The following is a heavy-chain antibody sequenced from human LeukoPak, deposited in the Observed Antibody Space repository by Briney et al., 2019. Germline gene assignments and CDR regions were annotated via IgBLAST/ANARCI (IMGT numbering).Heavy chain of an antibody. CDR3: AREGGFSYYYDSSGYTFDY. V-gene: IGHV1-69*04. CDR1: GGTFSSYA. J-gene: IGHJ4*02. CDR2: IIPIFGIA. Sequence: ASVKVSCTASGGTFSSYAISWVRQAPGQGLEWMGRIIPIFGIANYAQKFQGRVTITADKSTSTAYMELSSLRSEDTAVYYCAREGGFSYYYDSSGYTFDYWGQGTLVTVSS. D-gene: IGHD3-22*01.